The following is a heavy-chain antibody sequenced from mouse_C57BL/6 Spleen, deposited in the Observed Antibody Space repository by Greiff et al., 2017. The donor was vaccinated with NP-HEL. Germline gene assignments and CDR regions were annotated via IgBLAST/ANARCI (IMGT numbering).Heavy chain of an antibody. V-gene: IGHV1-82*01. Sequence: QVQLQQSGPELVKPGASVKISCKASGYAFSSSWMNWVKQRPGKGLEWIGRIYPGDGDTNYNGKFKGKATLTADKSSSTAYMQLSSLTSEDSAVYFCAREGDYGSFDYWGQGTTLTVSS. CDR3: AREGDYGSFDY. CDR1: GYAFSSSW. J-gene: IGHJ2*01. D-gene: IGHD1-1*01. CDR2: IYPGDGDT.